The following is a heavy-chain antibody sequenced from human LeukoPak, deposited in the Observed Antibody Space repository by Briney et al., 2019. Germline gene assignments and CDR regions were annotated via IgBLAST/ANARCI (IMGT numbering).Heavy chain of an antibody. CDR1: GFTFSIYS. Sequence: GGSLRLSCAASGFTFSIYSMNWVRQAPGKGLEWVSSISSSSSYIYYADSVKGRFTISRDNAKNSLYLQMNSLRAEDTAVYYCARAPPSMVRGVIKHTYYFDYWGQGTLVTVSS. V-gene: IGHV3-21*01. J-gene: IGHJ4*02. CDR2: ISSSSSYI. D-gene: IGHD3-10*01. CDR3: ARAPPSMVRGVIKHTYYFDY.